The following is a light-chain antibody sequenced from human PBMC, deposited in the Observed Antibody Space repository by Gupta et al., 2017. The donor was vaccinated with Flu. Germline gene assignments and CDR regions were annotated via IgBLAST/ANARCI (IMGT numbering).Light chain of an antibody. J-gene: IGKJ1*01. CDR3: QHYNNWPVT. CDR2: GAS. Sequence: GERGTRSGRASLSVGSNVAWYQQKSGQAPRLLTYGASIRATGIPARFSGGGSGTEFTLTISSLQSEDFAIYYCQHYNNWPVTFGQGTKVEIK. V-gene: IGKV3D-15*01. CDR1: LSVGSN.